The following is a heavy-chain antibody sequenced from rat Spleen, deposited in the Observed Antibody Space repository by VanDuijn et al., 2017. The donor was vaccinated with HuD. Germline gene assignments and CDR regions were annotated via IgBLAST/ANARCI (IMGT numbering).Heavy chain of an antibody. V-gene: IGHV5-29*01. J-gene: IGHJ2*01. D-gene: IGHD1-4*01. CDR2: ISYDGSST. Sequence: EVQLVESDGGLVQPGRSLKLSCAASGFTFSDYYMAWVRQAPTKGLEWVATISYDGSSTYYRDSVKGRFTISRDNAKSTLYLQMDSLRSEDTATYYCATQGITAPHFDYWGQGVMVTVSS. CDR3: ATQGITAPHFDY. CDR1: GFTFSDYY.